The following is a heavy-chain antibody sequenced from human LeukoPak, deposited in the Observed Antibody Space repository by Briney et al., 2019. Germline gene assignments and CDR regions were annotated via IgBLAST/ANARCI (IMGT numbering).Heavy chain of an antibody. D-gene: IGHD6-13*01. CDR1: GFTFSSYA. CDR3: ARGAKYSSSLYYFDY. CDR2: ISGSGGST. Sequence: PGGSLRLSCAASGFTFSSYAMSWVRQAPGKGLEWVSAISGSGGSTYYADSVKGRFTISRDNSKNTLYLQMNSLRAEDTAVYYCARGAKYSSSLYYFDYWGQGTLVTVSS. J-gene: IGHJ4*02. V-gene: IGHV3-23*01.